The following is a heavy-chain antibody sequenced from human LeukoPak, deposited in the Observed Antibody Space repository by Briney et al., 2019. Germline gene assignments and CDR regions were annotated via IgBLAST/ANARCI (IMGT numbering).Heavy chain of an antibody. CDR1: GGSMRSHY. CDR2: VYYIGST. J-gene: IGHJ3*02. V-gene: IGHV4-59*08. CDR3: ARGSRGDGAAFDI. D-gene: IGHD7-27*01. Sequence: SETLSLTCTVSGGSMRSHYWSWIRQPPGKGPEWIGYVYYIGSTHYNPSLKSRVTISIDTSKNQFTLKLSSMTAADTAVYYCARGSRGDGAAFDIWGQGTMVTVSS.